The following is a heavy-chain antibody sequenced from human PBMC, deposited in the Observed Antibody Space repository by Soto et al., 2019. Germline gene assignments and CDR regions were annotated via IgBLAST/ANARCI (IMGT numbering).Heavy chain of an antibody. D-gene: IGHD5-18*01. J-gene: IGHJ6*02. Sequence: QVQLVESGGGVVQPGRSLRLSCAASGFTFSSYAMHWVRQAPGKGLEWVAVISYDGSNKYYADSVKGRFTISRDNSKNTLYLKMNSLRAEDTAVYYCARVAQAMDYYYSSGMDVWGQGTTVTVSS. V-gene: IGHV3-30-3*01. CDR3: ARVAQAMDYYYSSGMDV. CDR1: GFTFSSYA. CDR2: ISYDGSNK.